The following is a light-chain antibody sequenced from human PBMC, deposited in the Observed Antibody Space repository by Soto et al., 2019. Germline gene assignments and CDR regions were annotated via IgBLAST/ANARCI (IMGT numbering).Light chain of an antibody. J-gene: IGKJ4*01. CDR3: QYRGIWPPGAT. Sequence: EIVLTQSPVTLSLSPGERATLSCRASQSINNYLAWYQQKPGQPPRLLIYDASNRATAIPVRFSGSGSGTDXTXXXXXXEXEDSAVYYCQYRGIWPPGATFGGGTKVEIK. V-gene: IGKV3-11*01. CDR1: QSINNY. CDR2: DAS.